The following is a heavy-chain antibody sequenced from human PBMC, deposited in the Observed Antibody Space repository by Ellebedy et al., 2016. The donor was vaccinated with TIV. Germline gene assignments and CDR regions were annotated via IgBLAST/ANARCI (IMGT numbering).Heavy chain of an antibody. D-gene: IGHD2-15*01. CDR3: VRDPSPVVVAASFFDY. J-gene: IGHJ4*02. CDR1: GFTFGTTG. Sequence: GGSLRLXXATSGFTFGTTGMSWVRQAPGKGLEWVSGISGRGGATYYADSVKGRFTVTRDISNNTLFLHMSGLRVEDTANYYCVRDPSPVVVAASFFDYWGPGNLVTVSS. CDR2: ISGRGGAT. V-gene: IGHV3-23*01.